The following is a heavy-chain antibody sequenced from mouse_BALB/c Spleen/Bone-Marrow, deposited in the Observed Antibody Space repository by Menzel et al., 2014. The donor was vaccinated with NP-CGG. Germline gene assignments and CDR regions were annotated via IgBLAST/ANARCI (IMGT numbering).Heavy chain of an antibody. J-gene: IGHJ4*01. Sequence: VKLVESGPGLVAPSQSLSITCTVSGFSLTSYSVHWVRQPPGKGLERLGVIWAGGSTNYNSALMSRLSISKDNSKSQVFLKMSRLRTDDTAMFYCARDDDSYAMDYWGQGTSVTVSS. D-gene: IGHD2-3*01. CDR1: GFSLTSYS. V-gene: IGHV2-9*02. CDR3: ARDDDSYAMDY. CDR2: IWAGGST.